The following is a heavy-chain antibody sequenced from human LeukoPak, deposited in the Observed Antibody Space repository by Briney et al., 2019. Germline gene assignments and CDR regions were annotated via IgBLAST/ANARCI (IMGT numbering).Heavy chain of an antibody. J-gene: IGHJ4*02. CDR2: IYYSGST. V-gene: IGHV4-59*01. CDR3: ARGGYSYGYGAYYFDY. CDR1: DGSISSYY. Sequence: SETLSLTCGVSDGSISSYYWSWIPPPPGKGLEWSGYIYYSGSTNYNPSLRSRVTISVDTSKNQFSLKLNSVTAVDTAVYYCARGGYSYGYGAYYFDYWGQGTLVTVSS. D-gene: IGHD5-18*01.